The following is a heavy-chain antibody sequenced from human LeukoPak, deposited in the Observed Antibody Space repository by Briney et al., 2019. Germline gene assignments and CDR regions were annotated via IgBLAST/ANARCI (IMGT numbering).Heavy chain of an antibody. CDR1: GYSFTSYY. D-gene: IGHD1-26*01. V-gene: IGHV1-46*01. CDR2: INPSGGST. Sequence: ASVKVSCKASGYSFTSYYMHWVRQAPGQGLECMGIINPSGGSTSYAQKFQGRVTMTRDMSTSTVYMVLSSLRSDDTAVYYCARGPMPRSGSYGGGWFDPWGQGTLVTVSS. J-gene: IGHJ5*02. CDR3: ARGPMPRSGSYGGGWFDP.